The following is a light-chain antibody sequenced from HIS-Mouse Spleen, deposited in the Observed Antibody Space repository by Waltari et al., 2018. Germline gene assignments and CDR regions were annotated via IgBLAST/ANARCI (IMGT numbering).Light chain of an antibody. CDR1: SSNIGNNY. J-gene: IGLJ2*01. Sequence: QSVLTQPPSVSAAPGQKVTISCSASSSNIGNNYVSWYQQLPGTAPKLLIYDNNKRPSGIPDRCSGSKSGTSATLGITGLQTGDEADYYCGTWDSSLSAGVFGGGTKLTVL. V-gene: IGLV1-51*01. CDR2: DNN. CDR3: GTWDSSLSAGV.